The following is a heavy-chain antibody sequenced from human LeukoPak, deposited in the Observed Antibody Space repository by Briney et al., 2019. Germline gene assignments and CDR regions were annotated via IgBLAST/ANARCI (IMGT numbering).Heavy chain of an antibody. J-gene: IGHJ6*02. D-gene: IGHD3-3*01. V-gene: IGHV1-46*01. CDR3: ARDDFWSGYDATINERMDV. CDR2: INPSGGST. CDR1: GYTFTSYY. Sequence: ASVKVSCKASGYTFTSYYMHWVRQAPGQGLEWMGIINPSGGSTSYAQKFQGRVTMTRDTSTSTVYMELSSLRSEDTAVYYCARDDFWSGYDATINERMDVWGQGTTVTVSS.